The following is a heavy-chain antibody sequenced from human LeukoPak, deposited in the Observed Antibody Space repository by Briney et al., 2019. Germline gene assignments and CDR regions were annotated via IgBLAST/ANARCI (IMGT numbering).Heavy chain of an antibody. Sequence: SETLSLTCTVSGGSISSSSAYWGWIRQPPGKGLEWIGYIYSTWSTNYNPSLKSRVTISVDTSKNQFSLKLSSVTVADTAVYYCARGFSGVTAFDIWGQGTMVTVSS. D-gene: IGHD3-10*01. V-gene: IGHV4-61*05. CDR3: ARGFSGVTAFDI. J-gene: IGHJ3*02. CDR2: IYSTWST. CDR1: GGSISSSSAY.